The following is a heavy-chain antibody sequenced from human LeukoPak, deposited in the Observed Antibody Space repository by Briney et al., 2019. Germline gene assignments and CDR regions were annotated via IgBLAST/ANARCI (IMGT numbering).Heavy chain of an antibody. CDR3: ASDSSGWSAFDY. V-gene: IGHV3-30*02. D-gene: IGHD6-19*01. J-gene: IGHJ4*02. CDR2: IRYDGSNK. Sequence: GGSLRLSCAASGFTFSSYGMHWVRQAPGKGLEWVAFIRYDGSNKYYADSVKGRFTISRDNSKSTLYLQMNSLRAEDTAVYYCASDSSGWSAFDYWGQGTLVTVSS. CDR1: GFTFSSYG.